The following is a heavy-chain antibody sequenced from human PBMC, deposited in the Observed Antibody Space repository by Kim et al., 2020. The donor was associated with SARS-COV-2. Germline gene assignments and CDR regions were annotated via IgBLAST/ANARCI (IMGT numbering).Heavy chain of an antibody. V-gene: IGHV3-30*18. CDR1: GFTFSIYG. Sequence: GGSLRLSCAASGFTFSIYGLHWVRQAPGKGLEWVAIMSYAGTDKYYADSVKGRFTISRDNSKNTVYLQMNSLRAEDTAVYYCAKDDASYCSGGSCYADYWGQGTLVTVSS. D-gene: IGHD2-15*01. J-gene: IGHJ4*02. CDR2: MSYAGTDK. CDR3: AKDDASYCSGGSCYADY.